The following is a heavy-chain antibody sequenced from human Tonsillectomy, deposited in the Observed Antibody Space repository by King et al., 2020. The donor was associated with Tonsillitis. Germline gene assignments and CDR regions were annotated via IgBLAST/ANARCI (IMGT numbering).Heavy chain of an antibody. CDR1: GFTFSNAW. V-gene: IGHV3-15*01. J-gene: IGHJ6*02. CDR3: TRGPTNYYGMDV. Sequence: VQLVESGGGLVKPGGSLRLSCGASGFTFSNAWMSWVRQAPGKGLEWVGRIKSITDGGTTDYAAPVKGRFTISRDDSKNMLFLQMNSLKTEDTAVYYCTRGPTNYYGMDVWGQGTTVTVSS. CDR2: IKSITDGGTT. D-gene: IGHD2-8*01.